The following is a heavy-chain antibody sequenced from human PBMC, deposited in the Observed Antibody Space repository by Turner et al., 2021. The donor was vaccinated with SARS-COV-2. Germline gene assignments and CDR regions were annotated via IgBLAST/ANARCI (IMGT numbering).Heavy chain of an antibody. J-gene: IGHJ4*02. CDR1: GFTFSSSG. CDR2: ISYDGSNK. CDR3: AKYGLGSSSLFDTNLDS. Sequence: QVQLVESGGGVVQPGRSLRLPCAASGFTFSSSGMHWVRQAPGKGLEWVAVISYDGSNKFYADSVKGRFTISRDNSKNTLYLQMNSLRAEDTAVYYCAKYGLGSSSLFDTNLDSWGQGTLVTVSS. V-gene: IGHV3-30*18. D-gene: IGHD1-26*01.